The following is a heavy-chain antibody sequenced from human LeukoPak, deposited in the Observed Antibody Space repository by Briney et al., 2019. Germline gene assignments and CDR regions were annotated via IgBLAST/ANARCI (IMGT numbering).Heavy chain of an antibody. Sequence: ASVKVSCKASGYTFTSYYMHWVRQAPGQGLEWMGIINPSGGSTSYAQKSQGRVTMTRDTSTSTVYMELSSLRSEDTAVYYCASIGFRGYYDSSGYFDYWGQGTLVTVSS. V-gene: IGHV1-46*01. CDR2: INPSGGST. J-gene: IGHJ4*02. D-gene: IGHD3-22*01. CDR1: GYTFTSYY. CDR3: ASIGFRGYYDSSGYFDY.